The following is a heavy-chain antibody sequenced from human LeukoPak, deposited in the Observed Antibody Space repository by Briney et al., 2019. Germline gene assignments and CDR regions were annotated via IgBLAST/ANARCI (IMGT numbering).Heavy chain of an antibody. V-gene: IGHV4-59*08. Sequence: PSETLSLTCTVSGGSISSYYWSWIRQPPGKGLEWIGYIYYSGSTNYNPSLKSRVTISVDTSKNQFSLKLSSVTAADTAVYYCARLIVRGPYSNSGFYFDYWGQGTLVTVSS. CDR3: ARLIVRGPYSNSGFYFDY. J-gene: IGHJ4*02. CDR1: GGSISSYY. D-gene: IGHD4-11*01. CDR2: IYYSGST.